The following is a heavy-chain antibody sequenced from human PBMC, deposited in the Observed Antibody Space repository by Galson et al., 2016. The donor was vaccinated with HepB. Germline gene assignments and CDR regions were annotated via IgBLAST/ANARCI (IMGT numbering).Heavy chain of an antibody. J-gene: IGHJ5*02. CDR1: GFTFSHSA. D-gene: IGHD3-3*01. CDR3: AKGCHDSPFDP. V-gene: IGHV3-23*01. Sequence: SLRLSCAASGFTFSHSALTWIRQAPGKGLEWVSTISGNGGETFYADSLRGRFTISRDNSWNTLSLQMNSLRAEDTALYYCAKGCHDSPFDPWGQGTLVTVSS. CDR2: ISGNGGET.